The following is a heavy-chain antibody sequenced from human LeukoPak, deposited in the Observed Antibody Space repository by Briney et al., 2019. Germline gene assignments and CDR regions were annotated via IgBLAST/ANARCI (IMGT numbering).Heavy chain of an antibody. CDR2: IYSGGST. D-gene: IGHD3-3*01. V-gene: IGHV3-66*02. Sequence: GGSLRLSCAASGFTVSSNCMSWVRQAPGKGLEWVSVIYSGGSTYYADSVKGRFTISRDNSKNTLYLQMNSLRAEDTAVYYCARDFSNYSYFDYWGQGTLVTVSS. CDR3: ARDFSNYSYFDY. CDR1: GFTVSSNC. J-gene: IGHJ4*02.